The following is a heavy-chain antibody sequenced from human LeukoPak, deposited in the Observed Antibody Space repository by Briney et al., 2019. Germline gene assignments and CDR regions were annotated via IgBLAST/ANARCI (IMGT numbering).Heavy chain of an antibody. Sequence: SETLSLTCTVSGVSINSDDYYWGWIRQPPGKGLEWIGSIYYTGSTYYNPSLKIRVTMSVDTSNNLFSLMLNSVTAADTAVYYCARHSYRNYLGWFDAWGQGTLVTVSS. D-gene: IGHD4-11*01. CDR2: IYYTGST. CDR3: ARHSYRNYLGWFDA. V-gene: IGHV4-39*01. J-gene: IGHJ5*01. CDR1: GVSINSDDYY.